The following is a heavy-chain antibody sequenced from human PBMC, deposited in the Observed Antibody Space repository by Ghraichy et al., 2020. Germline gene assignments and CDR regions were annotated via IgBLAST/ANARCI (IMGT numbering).Heavy chain of an antibody. CDR2: IDYSGST. J-gene: IGHJ4*02. Sequence: TLSLTCTVSGGSVSSGSYYWSWVRQPTGKGLEWIGYIDYSGSTNYNPSLKSRVIISVDTSKNQFSLKLSSVTAADTAVYYCARDDYGGYSFDYWGQGTLVTVSS. V-gene: IGHV4-61*01. CDR3: ARDDYGGYSFDY. CDR1: GGSVSSGSYY. D-gene: IGHD4-23*01.